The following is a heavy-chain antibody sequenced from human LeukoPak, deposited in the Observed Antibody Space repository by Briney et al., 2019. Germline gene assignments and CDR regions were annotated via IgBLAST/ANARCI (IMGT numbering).Heavy chain of an antibody. CDR1: GGSISSGDYY. V-gene: IGHV4-30-4*02. CDR2: IYYSGST. Sequence: SETLSLTCIVSGGSISSGDYYWSWIRQPPGKGLEWIGYIYYSGSTYYNPSLKSRVTISVDTSKNQFSLKLSSVTAADTAVYYCARDSYYDSSGYLAFDIWGQGTMVTVSS. CDR3: ARDSYYDSSGYLAFDI. D-gene: IGHD3-22*01. J-gene: IGHJ3*02.